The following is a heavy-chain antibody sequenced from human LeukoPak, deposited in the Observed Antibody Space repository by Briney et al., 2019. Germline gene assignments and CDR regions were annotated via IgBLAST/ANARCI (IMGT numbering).Heavy chain of an antibody. V-gene: IGHV4-39*01. CDR3: ARHVSPGGLYYYYYMDV. J-gene: IGHJ6*03. Sequence: SETLSLTCSVSGGSISSSSYYWGWICQPPGKGLEWIGSIYYSGSTYYNPSLKSRVTISVDTSKNQFSLKLSSVTAADTAVYYCARHVSPGGLYYYYYMDVWGKGTTVTVSS. D-gene: IGHD1-26*01. CDR2: IYYSGST. CDR1: GGSISSSSYY.